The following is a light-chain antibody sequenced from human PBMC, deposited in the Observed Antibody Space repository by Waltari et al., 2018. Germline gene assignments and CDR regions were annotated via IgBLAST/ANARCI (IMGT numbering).Light chain of an antibody. CDR1: KSISSY. CDR3: QQSYSMPWT. V-gene: IGKV1-39*01. Sequence: DIQMTQSPSSLSASVGDRVTITYLASKSISSYLNWYLQKPGNAPKLLIYDASSLQSGVPSRFSGSGSGTDFTLSISSLQPEDCATYYCQQSYSMPWTFGQGTKVEIK. J-gene: IGKJ1*01. CDR2: DAS.